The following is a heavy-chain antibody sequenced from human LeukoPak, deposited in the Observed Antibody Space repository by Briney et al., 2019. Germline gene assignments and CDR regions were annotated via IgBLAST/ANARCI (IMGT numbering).Heavy chain of an antibody. Sequence: SETLSLTCTVSGGSISSYYWGWIRQPPGKGLEWIGSIYYSGSTYYNPSLKSRVTISVDTSKNQFSLKLSSVTAAETAVYYCARHLLYYYGSGRRLISAMNWFDPWGQGTLVTVSS. D-gene: IGHD3-10*01. V-gene: IGHV4-39*01. CDR3: ARHLLYYYGSGRRLISAMNWFDP. CDR2: IYYSGST. CDR1: GGSISSYY. J-gene: IGHJ5*02.